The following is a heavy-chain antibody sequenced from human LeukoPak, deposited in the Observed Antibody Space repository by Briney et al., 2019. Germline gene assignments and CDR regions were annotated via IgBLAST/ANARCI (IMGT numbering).Heavy chain of an antibody. CDR2: IWYDGSNK. D-gene: IGHD3-22*01. CDR1: GFTISSYG. V-gene: IGHV3-33*01. Sequence: GRSLRLSCAASGFTISSYGMHWVRQAPGKGLEWVAVIWYDGSNKYYADSVEGRFTISRDNSKNTLYLQMNSLRAEDTAVYYCASERGWLNDYNWFDPWGQGTLVTVSS. J-gene: IGHJ5*02. CDR3: ASERGWLNDYNWFDP.